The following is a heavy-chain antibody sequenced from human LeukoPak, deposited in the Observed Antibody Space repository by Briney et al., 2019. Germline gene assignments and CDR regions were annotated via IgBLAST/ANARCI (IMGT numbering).Heavy chain of an antibody. CDR1: GGSISSYY. CDR2: IYYSGST. Sequence: SETLSLTCTVSGGSISSYYWSWIRQPPGKGLEWIGYIYYSGSTNYNPSLKSRVTISVDTSKNQFSLKLSSVTAVDTAVYYCARHETTVTTPDYWGQGTLVTVSS. V-gene: IGHV4-59*08. D-gene: IGHD4-17*01. CDR3: ARHETTVTTPDY. J-gene: IGHJ4*02.